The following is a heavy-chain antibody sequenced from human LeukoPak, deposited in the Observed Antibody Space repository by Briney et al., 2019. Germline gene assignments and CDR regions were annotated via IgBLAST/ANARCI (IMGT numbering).Heavy chain of an antibody. D-gene: IGHD1-20*01. Sequence: ASVKVSCKFSGYTLTELSIHWVRQPPGKGLDGMGGFDPEDGETIYAQKFQGRVTMTEDTSTDTAYMELSSLRSEDTAVYYCATGVHITGKDSDYWGQGTLVTVSS. CDR2: FDPEDGET. J-gene: IGHJ4*02. CDR1: GYTLTELS. CDR3: ATGVHITGKDSDY. V-gene: IGHV1-24*01.